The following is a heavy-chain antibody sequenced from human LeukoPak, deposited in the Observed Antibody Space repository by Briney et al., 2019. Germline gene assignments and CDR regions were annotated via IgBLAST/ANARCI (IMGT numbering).Heavy chain of an antibody. CDR1: GFTFSSYG. CDR2: IRYDGSNK. Sequence: GGSLRLSCAASGFTFSSYGMHWVRQAPGKGLEWVAFIRYDGSNKYYTDSVKGRFTISRDNSKNTLYLQMNSLRAEDTAVYYCARVMGRYCSSTSCYVDYWGQGTLVTVSS. J-gene: IGHJ4*02. V-gene: IGHV3-30*02. D-gene: IGHD2-2*01. CDR3: ARVMGRYCSSTSCYVDY.